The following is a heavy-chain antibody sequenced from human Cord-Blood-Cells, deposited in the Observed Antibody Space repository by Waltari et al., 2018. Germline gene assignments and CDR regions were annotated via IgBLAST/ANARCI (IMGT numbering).Heavy chain of an antibody. V-gene: IGHV1-69*06. CDR1: GGTFSSYA. CDR2: SITIFGKA. Sequence: QVQLVQSGAEVKKPGSSVKVSCKASGGTFSSYAISWVRQAPGQGLEWMGGSITIFGKANYAQKFQGRVTITADKSTSTAYMELSSLGSEDTAVYYCAREWGMYDSSGYYFDYWGQGTLVTVSS. CDR3: AREWGMYDSSGYYFDY. D-gene: IGHD3-22*01. J-gene: IGHJ4*02.